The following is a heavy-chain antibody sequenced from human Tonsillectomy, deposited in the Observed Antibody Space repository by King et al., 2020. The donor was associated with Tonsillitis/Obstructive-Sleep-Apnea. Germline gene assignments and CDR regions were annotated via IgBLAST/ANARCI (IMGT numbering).Heavy chain of an antibody. CDR3: ARDDCSSTSCYYDY. J-gene: IGHJ4*02. Sequence: VQLVESGGGLIQPGGSLRPSCAASGFTVSSNYMSWVRQAPGKGLEWVSVIYSGGSTYYADSVKGRFTISRDNSKNTLYLQMNSLRAEDTAVYYCARDDCSSTSCYYDYWGQGTLVTVSS. V-gene: IGHV3-53*01. CDR1: GFTVSSNY. CDR2: IYSGGST. D-gene: IGHD2-2*01.